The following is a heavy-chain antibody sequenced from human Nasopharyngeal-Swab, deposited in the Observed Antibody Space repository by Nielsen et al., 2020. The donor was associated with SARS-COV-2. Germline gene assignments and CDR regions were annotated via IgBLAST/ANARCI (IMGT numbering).Heavy chain of an antibody. CDR2: INAGNGNT. V-gene: IGHV1-3*01. D-gene: IGHD3-9*01. Sequence: ASVKVSCKASGYTFTTYAMHWVRQAPGQRLEWMGWINAGNGNTKYSQKFQGRVTMTRDTSTSTVYMELSSLRSEDTAVYYCARDPTLTYYDILTCYRTPDYYMDVWGKGTTVTVSS. CDR1: GYTFTTYA. J-gene: IGHJ6*03. CDR3: ARDPTLTYYDILTCYRTPDYYMDV.